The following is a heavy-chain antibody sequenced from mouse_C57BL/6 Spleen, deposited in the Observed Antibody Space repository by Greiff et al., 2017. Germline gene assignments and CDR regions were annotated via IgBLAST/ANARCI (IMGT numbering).Heavy chain of an antibody. V-gene: IGHV3-1*01. CDR3: ARDNLPDWAFAY. D-gene: IGHD4-1*01. CDR2: ISYSGST. J-gene: IGHJ3*01. Sequence: VQLKESGPGMVKPSQSLSLTCTVTGYSITSGYDWHWIRHFPGNKLEWMGYISYSGSTNYNPSLKSRISITHDTSKNHFFLKLNSVTTEDTATYYCARDNLPDWAFAYWGQGTLVTVSA. CDR1: GYSITSGYD.